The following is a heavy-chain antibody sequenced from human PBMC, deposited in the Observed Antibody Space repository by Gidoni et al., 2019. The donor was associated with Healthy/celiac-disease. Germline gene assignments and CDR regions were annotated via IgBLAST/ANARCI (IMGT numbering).Heavy chain of an antibody. V-gene: IGHV4-34*01. Sequence: QVQLQQRCAGLLKPSETLSLTCAVYGGFFSGYYWSWIRQPPGKGLEWIGEINHSGSTNYNPSLKSRVTISVDTSKNQFSLKLSSVTAADTAVYYCARARGYSYGLVWYYYGMDVWGQGTTVTVSS. J-gene: IGHJ6*02. CDR2: INHSGST. CDR1: GGFFSGYY. D-gene: IGHD5-18*01. CDR3: ARARGYSYGLVWYYYGMDV.